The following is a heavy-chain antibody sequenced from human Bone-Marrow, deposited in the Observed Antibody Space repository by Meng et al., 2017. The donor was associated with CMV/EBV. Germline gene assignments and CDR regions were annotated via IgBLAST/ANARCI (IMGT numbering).Heavy chain of an antibody. CDR2: IYYSGST. CDR3: ARDLLPDI. J-gene: IGHJ4*02. Sequence: LRLSCTVSGGSISSGDHYWSWIRQPPGKGLEWIGYIYYSGSTYYNPSLKSRLTISVDTSKNQFSLQLRSVTAANTAVYYCARDLLPDICGQGTLVTVSS. V-gene: IGHV4-30-4*08. D-gene: IGHD2-15*01. CDR1: GGSISSGDHY.